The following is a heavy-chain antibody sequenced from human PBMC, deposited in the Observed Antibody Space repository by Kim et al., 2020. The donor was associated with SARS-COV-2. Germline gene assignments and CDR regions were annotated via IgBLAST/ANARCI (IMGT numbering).Heavy chain of an antibody. CDR2: IYHSGST. D-gene: IGHD5-12*01. Sequence: SETLSLTCAVSGGSISSGGYSWSWIRQPPGKGLEWIGYIYHSGSTYYNPSLKSRVTISVDRSKNQFSLKLSSVTAADTAVYYCARLYSGYGPLVDYWGQGTLVTVSS. J-gene: IGHJ4*02. CDR3: ARLYSGYGPLVDY. CDR1: GGSISSGGYS. V-gene: IGHV4-30-2*01.